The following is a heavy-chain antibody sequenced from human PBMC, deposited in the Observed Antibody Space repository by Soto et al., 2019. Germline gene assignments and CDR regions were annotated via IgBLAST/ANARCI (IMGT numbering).Heavy chain of an antibody. CDR1: GGSISSGDYY. D-gene: IGHD3-22*01. Sequence: SETLSLTCTVSGGSISSGDYYWSWIRQPPGKGLEWIGYIYYSGSTYYNPSLKSRVTISVDTSKNQFSLKLSSMTAADTAVYYCSRDPAYYYDSSGGFDPWGQGTLVTVSS. V-gene: IGHV4-30-4*01. CDR2: IYYSGST. J-gene: IGHJ5*02. CDR3: SRDPAYYYDSSGGFDP.